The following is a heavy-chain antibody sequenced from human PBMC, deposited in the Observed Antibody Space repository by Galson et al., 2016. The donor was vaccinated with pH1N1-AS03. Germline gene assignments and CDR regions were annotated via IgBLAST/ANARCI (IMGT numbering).Heavy chain of an antibody. Sequence: SVKVSCKASGYTFTSYGLSWLRQAPGQGLEWMGWISPFNDDTKYVEKFQDRVTMTSDISARIAYMELRNLRSDDTAVYYCASRLRGVVGFRDAFDIWGQGTLLTVSS. CDR2: ISPFNDDT. J-gene: IGHJ3*02. CDR3: ASRLRGVVGFRDAFDI. CDR1: GYTFTSYG. V-gene: IGHV1-18*04. D-gene: IGHD3-10*01.